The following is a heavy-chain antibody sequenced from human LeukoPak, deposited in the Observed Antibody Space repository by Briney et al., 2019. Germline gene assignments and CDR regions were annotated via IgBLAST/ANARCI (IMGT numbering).Heavy chain of an antibody. J-gene: IGHJ4*02. CDR1: GYTFTSYG. Sequence: ASVKVSCKASGYTFTSYGISWVRPAPGQGLEWMGWISAYNGNTNYAQKLQGRVTMTTDTSTSTAYMELRSLRSDDTAVYYCARATAEILRYPPRHFDYWGQGTLVTVSS. CDR2: ISAYNGNT. CDR3: ARATAEILRYPPRHFDY. D-gene: IGHD3-9*01. V-gene: IGHV1-18*01.